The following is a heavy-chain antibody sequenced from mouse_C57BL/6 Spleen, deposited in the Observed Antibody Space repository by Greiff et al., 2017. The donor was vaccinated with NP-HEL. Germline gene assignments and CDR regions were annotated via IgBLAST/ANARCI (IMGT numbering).Heavy chain of an antibody. CDR2: IYPRSGNT. CDR3: ARRVYGSSYDAMDY. CDR1: GYTFTSYG. D-gene: IGHD1-1*01. Sequence: QVQLQQSGAELARPGASVKLSCKASGYTFTSYGISWVKQRTGQGLEWIGEIYPRSGNTYYNEKFKGKATLTADKSSSTAYMELRSLTSEDSAVYFCARRVYGSSYDAMDYWGQGTSVTVSS. V-gene: IGHV1-81*01. J-gene: IGHJ4*01.